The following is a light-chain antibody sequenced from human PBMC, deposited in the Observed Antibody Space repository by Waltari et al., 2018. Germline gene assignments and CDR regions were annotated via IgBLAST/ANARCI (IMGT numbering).Light chain of an antibody. CDR1: SSDIGSYNL. V-gene: IGLV2-23*03. J-gene: IGLJ2*01. CDR2: EGS. Sequence: QSALTQPASVSGSPGQSITISCTGTSSDIGSYNLVSWYQQHPGKAPKLLIYEGSKRPSGVSIRFSGSKSGHTASLTISGLQTEDEADYYCCSYAGSSIFVVFGGGTKLTVL. CDR3: CSYAGSSIFVV.